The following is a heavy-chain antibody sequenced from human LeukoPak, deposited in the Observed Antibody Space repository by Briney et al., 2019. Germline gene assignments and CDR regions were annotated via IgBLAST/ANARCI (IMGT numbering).Heavy chain of an antibody. V-gene: IGHV1-2*02. CDR1: GYTFTGYY. CDR2: INPNSGGT. D-gene: IGHD6-13*01. CDR3: ARDLSSWYNRSTLIDY. Sequence: GASVKVSCKASGYTFTGYYMHWVRQAPGQGLEWMGWINPNSGGTNYAQKFQGRVTMTRDTSISTAYMELSRLRSDDTAVYYCARDLSSWYNRSTLIDYWGQGTLVTVSS. J-gene: IGHJ4*02.